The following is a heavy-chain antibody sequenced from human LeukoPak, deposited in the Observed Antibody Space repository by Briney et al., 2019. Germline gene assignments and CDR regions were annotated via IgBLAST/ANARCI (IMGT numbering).Heavy chain of an antibody. CDR3: ARDFLPHSPRDVVVIPYLGAFDI. V-gene: IGHV3-30*04. D-gene: IGHD3-22*01. Sequence: GRSLRLSCAASGFTFSSYAMHWVRQAPGKGLEWVAVISYDGSNKYYADSVKGRFTISRDNSKNTLYLQMNSLRAEDTAVYYCARDFLPHSPRDVVVIPYLGAFDIWGQGTMVTVSS. J-gene: IGHJ3*02. CDR1: GFTFSSYA. CDR2: ISYDGSNK.